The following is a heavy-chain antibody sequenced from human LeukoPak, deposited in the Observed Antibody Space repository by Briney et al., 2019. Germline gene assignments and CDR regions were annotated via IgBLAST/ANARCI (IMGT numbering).Heavy chain of an antibody. CDR1: GFTVSSNY. CDR3: AREAVVVTAIVYYYYGMDV. Sequence: GGSLRLSCAASGFTVSSNYMSWVRQAPGKGLEWVSVIYSGGSTYYADSVKGRFTISRDNSKNTLYLQMNSLRAEDTAVYYCAREAVVVTAIVYYYYGMDVWGQGTTVTVSS. V-gene: IGHV3-66*01. D-gene: IGHD2-21*02. CDR2: IYSGGST. J-gene: IGHJ6*02.